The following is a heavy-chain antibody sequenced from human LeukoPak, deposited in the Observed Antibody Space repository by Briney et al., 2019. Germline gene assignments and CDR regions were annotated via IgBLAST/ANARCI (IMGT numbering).Heavy chain of an antibody. CDR2: LSGPATRA. D-gene: IGHD2-15*01. V-gene: IGHV3-23*01. Sequence: GGSLRLSCAASGFPFSSFAMVWVRQAPGKGLEWVSALSGPATRAFYADSVRGRFTISRDNSKNTLYLQMNSLRAEDSAVYYCAKCRGGGGEYWHFDLWGRGILVSVSS. J-gene: IGHJ2*01. CDR1: GFPFSSFA. CDR3: AKCRGGGGEYWHFDL.